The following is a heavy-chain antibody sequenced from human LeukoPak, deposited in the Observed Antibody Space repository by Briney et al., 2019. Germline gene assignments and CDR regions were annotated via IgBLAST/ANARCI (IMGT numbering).Heavy chain of an antibody. Sequence: PGGSLRLSCAASGFTFSSYSMIWVRQAPGKGLEWVSYISSGSSPIYYADSVKGRFTISRDNGKNSLYLQMNSLRAEDTAVYFCVRAASSWLLNFDYWGQGTLVTVSS. D-gene: IGHD6-13*01. CDR2: ISSGSSPI. CDR1: GFTFSSYS. J-gene: IGHJ4*02. CDR3: VRAASSWLLNFDY. V-gene: IGHV3-48*01.